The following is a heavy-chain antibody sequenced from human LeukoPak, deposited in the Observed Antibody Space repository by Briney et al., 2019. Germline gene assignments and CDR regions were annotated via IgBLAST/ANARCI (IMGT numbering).Heavy chain of an antibody. CDR3: ARGGRDAFDI. CDR2: ISTYNGNT. CDR1: GYSFADYY. J-gene: IGHJ3*02. V-gene: IGHV1-18*04. D-gene: IGHD3-10*01. Sequence: ASVKVSCKASGYSFADYYMHWVRQAPGQGLEWMGWISTYNGNTHYTQKLQDRVTMTTDTSTSTAYMELRSLRSDDTALYYCARGGRDAFDIWGQGTVVTVSS.